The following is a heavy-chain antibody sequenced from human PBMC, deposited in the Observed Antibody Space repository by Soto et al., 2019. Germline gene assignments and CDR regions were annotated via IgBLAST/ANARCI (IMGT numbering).Heavy chain of an antibody. D-gene: IGHD3-16*01. J-gene: IGHJ5*01. CDR1: GFKFSSYA. Sequence: GGSLRLSCAASGFKFSSYAMSWVRQAPGKGLEWVSLISATGGGTYYADSVKGRFTISRDNSDNTLYLQVHSLRAEDTAVYYCAKDRRAGGNSAFYFDFWGQGAQVTVSS. CDR3: AKDRRAGGNSAFYFDF. V-gene: IGHV3-23*01. CDR2: ISATGGGT.